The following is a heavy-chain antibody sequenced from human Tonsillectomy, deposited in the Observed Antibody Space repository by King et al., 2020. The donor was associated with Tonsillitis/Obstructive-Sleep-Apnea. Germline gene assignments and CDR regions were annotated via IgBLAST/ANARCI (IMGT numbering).Heavy chain of an antibody. CDR1: GGSFSAYY. Sequence: VQLQQWGAGLLKPSETLSLTCAVYGGSFSAYYWSWIRQPPGKGLEWIGEINHSGSTNYNPSLKSRVTISIDTSKNQFSLKLSSVTAADTAVDYCAIGTGNIVVVPTAMGGPWFDPWGQGTLGTVSS. CDR3: AIGTGNIVVVPTAMGGPWFDP. CDR2: INHSGST. V-gene: IGHV4-34*01. D-gene: IGHD2-2*01. J-gene: IGHJ5*02.